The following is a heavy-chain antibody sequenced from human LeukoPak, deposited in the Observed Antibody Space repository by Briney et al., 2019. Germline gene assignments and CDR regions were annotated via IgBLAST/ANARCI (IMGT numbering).Heavy chain of an antibody. CDR2: ISSSSSYI. CDR1: GFTFSSYS. CDR3: ARSFIAAARFYP. J-gene: IGHJ5*02. D-gene: IGHD6-13*01. Sequence: GGSLRLSCAASGFTFSSYSMNWVRQAPGKGLEWVSSISSSSSYIYYADSVKGRFTISRDNAKNSLYLQMNSLRAEDTAVYYCARSFIAAARFYPWGQGTLVTVSS. V-gene: IGHV3-21*01.